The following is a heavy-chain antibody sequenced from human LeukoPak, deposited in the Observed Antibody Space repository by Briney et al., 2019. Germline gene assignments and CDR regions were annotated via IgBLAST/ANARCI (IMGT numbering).Heavy chain of an antibody. V-gene: IGHV1-46*01. J-gene: IGHJ6*02. CDR1: GFTFSNYD. D-gene: IGHD2-8*01. CDR2: INPSGGST. CDR3: ASVYLYGMDV. Sequence: GGSLRLSCAASGFTFSNYDMHWERQAPGQGLEWMAIINPSGGSTNYAQKFQGRVTMTRDTPTNTVYMELSSLRTEDTAVYYCASVYLYGMDVWGQGTTVTVSS.